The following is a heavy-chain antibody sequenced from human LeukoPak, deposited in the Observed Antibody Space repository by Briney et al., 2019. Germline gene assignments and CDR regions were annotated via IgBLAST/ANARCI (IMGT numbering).Heavy chain of an antibody. D-gene: IGHD6-19*01. CDR3: ARGSSGWYGGNYFDY. J-gene: IGHJ4*02. CDR1: GGSISSGGYS. Sequence: SETLSLTCAVSGGSISSGGYSWSWIRQPPGKGLEWIGYIYHSGSTYYNPSLKSRVTISVDRSKNQFSLKLSSVTAADTAVYYCARGSSGWYGGNYFDYWGQGTLVTVSS. V-gene: IGHV4-30-2*01. CDR2: IYHSGST.